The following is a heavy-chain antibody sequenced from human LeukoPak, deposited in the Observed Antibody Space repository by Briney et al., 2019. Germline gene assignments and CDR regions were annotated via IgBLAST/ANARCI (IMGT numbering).Heavy chain of an antibody. J-gene: IGHJ4*02. CDR1: GYTFTSYY. CDR3: ARARSSVTTVTTPGY. CDR2: INPSRGST. D-gene: IGHD4-17*01. Sequence: ASVKVSCKASGYTFTSYYMHWVRQPPGQGLEWMGIINPSRGSTSYAQKFQGRVTMTRDTSTCTVYMELSSLRSEDTAVYYCARARSSVTTVTTPGYWGQGTLVTVSS. V-gene: IGHV1-46*01.